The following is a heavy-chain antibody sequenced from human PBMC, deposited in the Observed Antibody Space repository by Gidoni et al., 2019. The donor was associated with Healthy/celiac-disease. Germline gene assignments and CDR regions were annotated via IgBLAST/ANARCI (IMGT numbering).Heavy chain of an antibody. CDR2: IIPIFGTA. CDR3: AREQRITIFGVVISGDAFDI. CDR1: GGTFSSYA. D-gene: IGHD3-3*01. Sequence: QVQLVQSGAEVKKPGSSVKVSCKASGGTFSSYALRWVRQAPGQGLEWMGGIIPIFGTANYAQKFQGRVTITADESTSTAYMELSSLRSEDTAVYYCAREQRITIFGVVISGDAFDIWGQGTMVTVSS. V-gene: IGHV1-69*01. J-gene: IGHJ3*02.